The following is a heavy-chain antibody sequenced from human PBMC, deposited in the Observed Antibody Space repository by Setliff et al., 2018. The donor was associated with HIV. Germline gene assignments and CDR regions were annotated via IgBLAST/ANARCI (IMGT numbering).Heavy chain of an antibody. Sequence: PSETLSLTCTVSGGSISSPGYYWSWIRQHPGKGLEWIGYFYYTGSDYYNPSLKSRVTISVDTSKNQFSLKLSSVTAADTAVYYCARVPPLKAFGGVISLYYFDYWGQGTLVTSPQ. V-gene: IGHV4-31*03. D-gene: IGHD3-16*02. CDR3: ARVPPLKAFGGVISLYYFDY. CDR1: GGSISSPGYY. CDR2: FYYTGSD. J-gene: IGHJ4*02.